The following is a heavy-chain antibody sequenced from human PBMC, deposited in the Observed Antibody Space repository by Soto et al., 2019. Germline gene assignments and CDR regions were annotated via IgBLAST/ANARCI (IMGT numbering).Heavy chain of an antibody. V-gene: IGHV1-18*01. Sequence: QVQLVQSGAEVKKPGASVKVSCKASGYTFTTYGISWVRQAPGQGLEWMGWISAYNGNTNYAQKLQGRVTMTTDTSTTTAYMELRSLRSDDTAVYYCARDRSYYDSSGYIDDRGQGTLVTVSS. D-gene: IGHD3-22*01. CDR1: GYTFTTYG. CDR3: ARDRSYYDSSGYIDD. J-gene: IGHJ4*02. CDR2: ISAYNGNT.